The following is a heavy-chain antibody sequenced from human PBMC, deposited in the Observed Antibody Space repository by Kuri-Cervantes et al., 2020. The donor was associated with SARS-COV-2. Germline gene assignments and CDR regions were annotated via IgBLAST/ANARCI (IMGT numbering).Heavy chain of an antibody. Sequence: GGSLRLSCAASGFTFSTYSMNWVRQAPGKGLEWVSVIYSGGSTYYADSVKGRFTISRDNSKNTLYLQMNSLRAEDTAVYYCAREGNYGYYYYGMDVWGQGTTVTVSS. J-gene: IGHJ6*02. CDR1: GFTFSTYS. D-gene: IGHD4-11*01. V-gene: IGHV3-53*01. CDR3: AREGNYGYYYYGMDV. CDR2: IYSGGST.